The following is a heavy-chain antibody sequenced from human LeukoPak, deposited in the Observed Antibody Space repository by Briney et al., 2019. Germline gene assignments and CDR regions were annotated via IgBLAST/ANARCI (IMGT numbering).Heavy chain of an antibody. CDR3: AKATYYYDVAVDY. CDR1: GFTFSSYA. J-gene: IGHJ4*02. V-gene: IGHV3-23*01. D-gene: IGHD3-22*01. Sequence: GGSLRLSCAASGFTFSSYAMSWVRQAPGKGLEWVSAISGSGGSTYYADSVKGRFTISRDNSKNTPYLLMNSLRAEDTAVYYCAKATYYYDVAVDYWGQGTLVTVSS. CDR2: ISGSGGST.